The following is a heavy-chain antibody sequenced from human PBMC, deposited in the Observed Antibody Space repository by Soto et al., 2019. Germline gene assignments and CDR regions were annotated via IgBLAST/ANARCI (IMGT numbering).Heavy chain of an antibody. CDR2: INAGNGRE. J-gene: IGHJ4*02. CDR1: GYTFTSYT. D-gene: IGHD3-10*01. Sequence: QVQLEQSGAEVKKPGASVKVSCKTSGYTFTSYTLHWVRQAPGQGLEWMGWINAGNGREKYSQRFQDRVSLSTDKSATLAYMELRSLRSEDTAVYYCARGGGWVGEASFDSWGQGTQVTVSS. V-gene: IGHV1-3*01. CDR3: ARGGGWVGEASFDS.